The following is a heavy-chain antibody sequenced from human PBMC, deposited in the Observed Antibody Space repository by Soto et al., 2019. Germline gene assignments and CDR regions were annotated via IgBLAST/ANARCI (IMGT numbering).Heavy chain of an antibody. V-gene: IGHV1-69*13. J-gene: IGHJ5*02. CDR3: ARGLAARGSPKYNWFDP. CDR1: GGTFSSYA. D-gene: IGHD6-6*01. CDR2: IIPIFGTA. Sequence: ASVKVSCKASGGTFSSYAISWVRQAPGQGLEWMGGIIPIFGTANYAQKFQGRVTITADESTSTAYMELSSLRSEDTAVYYCARGLAARGSPKYNWFDPWGQGTLVTVSS.